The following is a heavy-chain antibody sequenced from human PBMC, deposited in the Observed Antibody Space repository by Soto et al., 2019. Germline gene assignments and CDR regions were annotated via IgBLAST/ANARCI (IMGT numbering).Heavy chain of an antibody. CDR2: IYYSGST. CDR3: ARHQWELPSCWFDP. J-gene: IGHJ5*02. V-gene: IGHV4-39*01. Sequence: SETLSLTCTVSTGSISTSSYYWGWIRQPPGKGLEWIGTIYYSGSTYYNPSLKSRVTISVDTSKNQFSLKLSSVTAADTAVYYCARHQWELPSCWFDPWGQGTLVTVSS. CDR1: TGSISTSSYY. D-gene: IGHD1-26*01.